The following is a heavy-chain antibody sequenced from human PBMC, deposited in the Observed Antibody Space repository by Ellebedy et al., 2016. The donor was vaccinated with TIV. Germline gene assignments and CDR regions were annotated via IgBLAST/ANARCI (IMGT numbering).Heavy chain of an antibody. J-gene: IGHJ4*02. CDR1: GFSFTAYW. Sequence: GGSLRLSCAASGFSFTAYWMTWVRQAPGKGLEWVANIKHDGSDKYYVDSVKGRFTISRDNAKNSLYLHMDSLRAEDTAVYYCARDHPSAYYEYWGQGTLVTVSS. V-gene: IGHV3-7*03. CDR2: IKHDGSDK. D-gene: IGHD2-21*01. CDR3: ARDHPSAYYEY.